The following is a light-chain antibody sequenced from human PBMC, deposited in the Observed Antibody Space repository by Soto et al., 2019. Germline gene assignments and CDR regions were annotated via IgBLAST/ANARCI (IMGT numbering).Light chain of an antibody. CDR2: GAS. CDR1: QTVSSSY. Sequence: EIVLTQSPGALSWSRGERATLCCRASQTVSSSYLAWYQQKPGQAPRLLIYGASSRATGIPDRFSGSGSGTDATLTINSLEPEDFAVYYCQQYGSSPTFGGGTKVDIK. V-gene: IGKV3-20*01. CDR3: QQYGSSPT. J-gene: IGKJ4*01.